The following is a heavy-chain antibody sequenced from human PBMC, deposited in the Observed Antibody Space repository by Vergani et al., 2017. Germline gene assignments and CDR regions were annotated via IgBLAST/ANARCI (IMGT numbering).Heavy chain of an antibody. CDR2: IYTSGST. D-gene: IGHD2-21*02. V-gene: IGHV4-61*02. Sequence: QVQLQESGPGLVKPSQTLSLTCTVSGGSISSGSYYWSWIRQPAGKGLEWIGRIYTSGSTNYNPSLKSRVTISVDTSKNQFSLKLSSVTAADTAVYYCARLMALVTAQDAFDIWGQGTMVTVSS. J-gene: IGHJ3*02. CDR3: ARLMALVTAQDAFDI. CDR1: GGSISSGSYY.